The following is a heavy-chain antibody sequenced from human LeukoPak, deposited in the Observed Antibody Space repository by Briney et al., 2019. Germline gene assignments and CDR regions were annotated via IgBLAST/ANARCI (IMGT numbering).Heavy chain of an antibody. CDR1: GFTFSSYS. Sequence: GGSLRLSCAASGFTFSSYSMNWVRQAPGKGLEWVSSISSSSSYIYYADSVKGRFTISRDNAKNSLYLQMNSLRAEDTAVYYCARTYYDSSVGGYAFNIWGQGTMVTVSS. D-gene: IGHD3-22*01. V-gene: IGHV3-21*01. J-gene: IGHJ3*02. CDR2: ISSSSSYI. CDR3: ARTYYDSSVGGYAFNI.